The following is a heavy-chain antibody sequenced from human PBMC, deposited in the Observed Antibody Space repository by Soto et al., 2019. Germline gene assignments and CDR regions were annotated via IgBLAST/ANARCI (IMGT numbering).Heavy chain of an antibody. CDR3: ASGHRSGWAHDAFDV. D-gene: IGHD3-22*01. CDR2: IIPIFGAS. Sequence: QVHLVQSGAEMKKPGSSVRVSCEASGGTFSTSGFGWVRQAPGQGLEWMGGIIPIFGASNYAPKFQGRITISADESTSTSYFEMSGLQSEDTATYYCASGHRSGWAHDAFDVWGAGILIIISS. V-gene: IGHV1-69*01. J-gene: IGHJ3*01. CDR1: GGTFSTSG.